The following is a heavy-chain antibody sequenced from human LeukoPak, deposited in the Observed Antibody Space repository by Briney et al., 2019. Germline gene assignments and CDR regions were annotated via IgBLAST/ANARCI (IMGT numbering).Heavy chain of an antibody. CDR1: GFTFDDYA. Sequence: PGGSLRLSCAASGFTFDDYAMHWVRQAPGKGLEWVSGISWNSGSIGYADSVKGRFTISRDNAKNTLYLQMNSLRAEDTAVYYCAREPSNWGSDYWGQGTLVTVSS. CDR3: AREPSNWGSDY. CDR2: ISWNSGSI. D-gene: IGHD7-27*01. V-gene: IGHV3-9*01. J-gene: IGHJ4*02.